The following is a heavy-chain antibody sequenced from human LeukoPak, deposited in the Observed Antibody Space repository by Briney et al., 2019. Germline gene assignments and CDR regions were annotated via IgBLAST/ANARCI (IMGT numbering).Heavy chain of an antibody. CDR2: ISSSSSYI. V-gene: IGHV3-21*01. CDR1: GFTFSTYG. Sequence: GGSLRLSCAASGFTFSTYGMSWVRQAPGKGLEWVSSISSSSSYIYYADSVKGRFTISRDNAKNSLYLQMNSLRAEDTAVYYCARAATGYFDYWGQGTLVTVSS. J-gene: IGHJ4*02. CDR3: ARAATGYFDY.